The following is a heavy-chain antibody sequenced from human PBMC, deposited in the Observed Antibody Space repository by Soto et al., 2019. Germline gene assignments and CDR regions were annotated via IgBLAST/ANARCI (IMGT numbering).Heavy chain of an antibody. V-gene: IGHV3-20*04. CDR3: ARVRTLVRGLTGHYYGMDV. D-gene: IGHD3-10*01. CDR1: GFTFDDYD. CDR2: INWNGGST. J-gene: IGHJ6*02. Sequence: EEQLVESGGGVVRPGGSLRLSCAASGFTFDDYDLTWVRQVPGKGLEWVSGINWNGGSTAYADSAKGRFTISRDNGKTYLYLQMNSLRVEDTALYYCARVRTLVRGLTGHYYGMDVWGQGTTVTVSS.